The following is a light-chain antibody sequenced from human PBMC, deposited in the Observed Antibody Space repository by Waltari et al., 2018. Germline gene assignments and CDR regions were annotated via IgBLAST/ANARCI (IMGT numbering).Light chain of an antibody. V-gene: IGLV3-1*01. Sequence: GLTQPPSVSMSPGQTASITCSGDLLGNKYASWYQHKPGQSPLLVIYQDTKRPSGIPERFSGSKSGNAATLTISGTQAMDEADYYCQALGTGAWVFGGGTKLTVL. CDR3: QALGTGAWV. J-gene: IGLJ3*02. CDR2: QDT. CDR1: LLGNKY.